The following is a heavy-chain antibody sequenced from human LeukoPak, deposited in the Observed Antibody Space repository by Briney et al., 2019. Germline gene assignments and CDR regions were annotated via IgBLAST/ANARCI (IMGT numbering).Heavy chain of an antibody. V-gene: IGHV1-46*01. Sequence: ASVKVSCKASGYTFTSYYMHWVRQAPGQGLEWMGIINPSGGSTSYAQKFQGRVTMTRDMSTSTVYMELSSLRSEDTAVYYCARDGGRAEGDSSGYLQHWGQGTLVTVSS. D-gene: IGHD3-22*01. CDR2: INPSGGST. J-gene: IGHJ1*01. CDR1: GYTFTSYY. CDR3: ARDGGRAEGDSSGYLQH.